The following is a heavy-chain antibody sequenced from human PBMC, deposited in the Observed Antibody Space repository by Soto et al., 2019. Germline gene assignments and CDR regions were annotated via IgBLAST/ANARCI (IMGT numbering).Heavy chain of an antibody. CDR2: ISYDGSDI. D-gene: IGHD3-10*02. Sequence: QVQLVESGGGVVQPGRSLRLSCAASGFIFSNYGMHWVRQAPGKGLEWVAFISYDGSDILYADSVKGRFTISRDNSKSTLFLHMNRPRAEDTAVYFCAIVRVADSPLDHWGQGSLVTVSS. CDR3: AIVRVADSPLDH. J-gene: IGHJ4*02. CDR1: GFIFSNYG. V-gene: IGHV3-30*03.